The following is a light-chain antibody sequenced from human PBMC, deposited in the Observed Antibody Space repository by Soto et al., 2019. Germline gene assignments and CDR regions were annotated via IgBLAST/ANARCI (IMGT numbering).Light chain of an antibody. J-gene: IGKJ4*01. CDR1: QSVANW. Sequence: DVQMTQSPSSLSASVGDRVSITCRASQSVANWLAWYQQKPGEAPKSLVYETSTLQSGVPSRISGSGSGTYFTLTINSLQPEDFATYYCQQYDNFPPTFGGGTKVEIK. CDR3: QQYDNFPPT. CDR2: ETS. V-gene: IGKV1D-16*01.